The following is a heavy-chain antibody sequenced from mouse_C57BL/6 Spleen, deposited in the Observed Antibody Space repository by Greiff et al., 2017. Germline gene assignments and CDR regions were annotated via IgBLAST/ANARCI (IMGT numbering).Heavy chain of an antibody. D-gene: IGHD2-4*01. CDR1: GYTFTSYW. Sequence: QVQLQQPGAELVRPGTSVKLSCKASGYTFTSYWMHWVKQRPGQGLEWIGVIDPSDSYTNYNQKFKGKATLTVDTSSSTAYMQLSSLTSEDSAVYYCAGLRREHFDDWGQGTTLTVSS. CDR3: AGLRREHFDD. V-gene: IGHV1-59*01. J-gene: IGHJ2*01. CDR2: IDPSDSYT.